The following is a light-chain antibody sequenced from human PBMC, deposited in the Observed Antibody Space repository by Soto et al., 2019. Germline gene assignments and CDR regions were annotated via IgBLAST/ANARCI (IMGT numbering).Light chain of an antibody. V-gene: IGKV1-39*01. CDR3: QQSYSSQFT. J-gene: IGKJ3*01. Sequence: DIQMTQSPSSLSASVGDRVTITCRASQTISSYLNWYQQKPGKAPNLLIYAASSLQGGVPSRFSGSGSGTDFTLTISSLQPEDFATYYCQQSYSSQFTFGPGTKVDIK. CDR1: QTISSY. CDR2: AAS.